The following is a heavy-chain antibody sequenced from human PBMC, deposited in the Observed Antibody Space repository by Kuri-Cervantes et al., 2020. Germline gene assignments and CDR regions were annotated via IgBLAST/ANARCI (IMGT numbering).Heavy chain of an antibody. CDR1: GFTFSSYT. J-gene: IGHJ4*02. Sequence: GGSLRLSCAASGFTFSSYTFYWVRQTPGKGLEWLSYISSSGSTIYYADSVKGRFTISRDNAKNSLYLQMNSLRAEDTALYYCARVEVYDFWSGYCFDYWGQGTLVTVSS. D-gene: IGHD3-3*01. V-gene: IGHV3-48*01. CDR3: ARVEVYDFWSGYCFDY. CDR2: ISSSGSTI.